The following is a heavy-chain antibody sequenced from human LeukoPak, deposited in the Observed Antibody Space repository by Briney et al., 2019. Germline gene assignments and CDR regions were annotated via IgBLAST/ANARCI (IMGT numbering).Heavy chain of an antibody. V-gene: IGHV3-23*01. Sequence: GGSLRLSCAATGFTFSSYTMSWVRQAPEKGLEWVSAIVGSGGRTYYADSVKGRFTISRDNSKNTLYLQMNSLRAEDTALYYCAKDLSSGTGRGFDYWGQGTLVTVSS. CDR3: AKDLSSGTGRGFDY. CDR1: GFTFSSYT. D-gene: IGHD3/OR15-3a*01. J-gene: IGHJ4*02. CDR2: IVGSGGRT.